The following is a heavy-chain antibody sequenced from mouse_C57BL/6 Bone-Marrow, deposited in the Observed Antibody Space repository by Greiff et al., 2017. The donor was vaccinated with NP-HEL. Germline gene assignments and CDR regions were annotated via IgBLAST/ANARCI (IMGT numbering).Heavy chain of an antibody. D-gene: IGHD1-1*01. CDR1: GYTFTSYG. CDR3: ARWIYYYGSSYVHYYAMDY. Sequence: LVESGAELARPGASVKLSCKASGYTFTSYGISWVKQRTGQGLEWIGEIYPRSGNTYYNEKFKGKATLTADKSSSTAYMELRSLTSEDSAVYFCARWIYYYGSSYVHYYAMDYWGQGTSVTVSS. J-gene: IGHJ4*01. CDR2: IYPRSGNT. V-gene: IGHV1-81*01.